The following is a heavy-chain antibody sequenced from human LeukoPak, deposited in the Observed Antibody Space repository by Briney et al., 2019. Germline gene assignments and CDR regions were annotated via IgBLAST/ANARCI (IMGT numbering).Heavy chain of an antibody. Sequence: GASVKVSCKASGYIFTNYGINWVRQAPGQGLEWMGWISAYNGNTKYAQNLQGRLTMTTDTSTSTAYMELRSLRSDDTAVYFCARGGSSWSAEYFQHWGQGTLVTVSS. CDR3: ARGGSSWSAEYFQH. D-gene: IGHD6-13*01. J-gene: IGHJ1*01. CDR1: GYIFTNYG. V-gene: IGHV1-18*01. CDR2: ISAYNGNT.